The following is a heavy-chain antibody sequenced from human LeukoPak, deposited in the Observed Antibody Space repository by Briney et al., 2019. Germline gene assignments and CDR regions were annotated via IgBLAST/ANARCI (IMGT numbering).Heavy chain of an antibody. CDR3: ARDTRVPYYYMDV. V-gene: IGHV1-69*13. D-gene: IGHD2-2*01. CDR2: IIPIFGTA. Sequence: ASVKVSCKASGGTFSSYAISWVRQAPGQGLEWMGGIIPIFGTANYAQKFQGRVTITADESTSTAYMELSSLRSEDTAAYYCARDTRVPYYYMDVWGKGTTVTVSS. J-gene: IGHJ6*03. CDR1: GGTFSSYA.